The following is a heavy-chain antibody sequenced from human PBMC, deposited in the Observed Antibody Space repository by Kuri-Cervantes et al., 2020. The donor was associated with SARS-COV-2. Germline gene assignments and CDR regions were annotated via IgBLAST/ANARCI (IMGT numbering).Heavy chain of an antibody. V-gene: IGHV1-69*13. CDR2: IIPTLGTP. CDR3: ALGYWGSGYPRNYYHMDV. D-gene: IGHD3-22*01. CDR1: GYTFTSYD. Sequence: SVKVSCKASGYTFTSYDINWVRQATGQGLEWMGGIIPTLGTPNYAQKFEGRVTITADESTSTAYMELSSLRSEDTAVYYCALGYWGSGYPRNYYHMDVWGKGTTVTVSS. J-gene: IGHJ6*03.